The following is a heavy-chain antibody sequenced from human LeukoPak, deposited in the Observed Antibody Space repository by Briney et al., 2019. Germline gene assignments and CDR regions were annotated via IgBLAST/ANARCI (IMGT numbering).Heavy chain of an antibody. V-gene: IGHV4-39*06. CDR3: ARLGTIFGVVERVWFDP. J-gene: IGHJ5*02. Sequence: SETLSLTCTVSGGSISSSPYYWGWIRQPPGKGLESYASMAYSGSTYYKPSLKTPVTKSIERFKNLFTRKPSAVNAGDSDIAYCARLGTIFGVVERVWFDPWGQGTLVTVSS. CDR1: GGSISSSPYY. CDR2: MAYSGST. D-gene: IGHD3-3*01.